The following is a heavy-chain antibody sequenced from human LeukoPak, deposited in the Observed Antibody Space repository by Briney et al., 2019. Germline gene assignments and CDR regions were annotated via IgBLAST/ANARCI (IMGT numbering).Heavy chain of an antibody. J-gene: IGHJ4*02. V-gene: IGHV3-33*08. CDR3: ARGSYYTTTLDY. Sequence: GGSLRLSCAASGFTFSSYGMHWVRQAPGKGLEWVAVIWYGGSNKYYADSVKGRFTISRDNSKNTLYLQMNSLRAEDTAVYYCARGSYYTTTLDYWGQGTLVTVSS. CDR2: IWYGGSNK. D-gene: IGHD1-26*01. CDR1: GFTFSSYG.